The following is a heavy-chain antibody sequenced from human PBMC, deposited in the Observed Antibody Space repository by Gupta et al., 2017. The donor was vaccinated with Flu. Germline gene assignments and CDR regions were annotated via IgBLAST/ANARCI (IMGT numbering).Heavy chain of an antibody. CDR1: EFTFGSYA. CDR3: AKETYCSGTTCNTNGNFDN. CDR2: ISYDGNNI. D-gene: IGHD2-2*02. V-gene: IGHV3-30-3*01. Sequence: HVQLVESGGGVVHPGSSLGLFCAASEFTFGSYALHWVRQAPGKGLEWVAVISYDGNNIYYADSVKGRFTISRDNSKNTLYLQMNSLRLEDTAVYYCAKETYCSGTTCNTNGNFDNWGQGTLVTVSS. J-gene: IGHJ4*02.